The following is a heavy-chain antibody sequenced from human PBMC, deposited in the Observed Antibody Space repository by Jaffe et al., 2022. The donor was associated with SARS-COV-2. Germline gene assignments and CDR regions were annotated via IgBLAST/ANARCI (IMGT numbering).Heavy chain of an antibody. CDR1: GGSISSSSYY. J-gene: IGHJ4*02. D-gene: IGHD3-22*01. Sequence: QLQLQESGPGLVKPSETLSLTCTVSGGSISSSSYYWGWIRQPPGKGLEWIGSIYYSGSTYYNPSLKSRVTISVDTSKNQFSLKLSSVTAADTAVYYCASADYDSSGYYYVNYWGQGTLVTVSS. CDR2: IYYSGST. CDR3: ASADYDSSGYYYVNY. V-gene: IGHV4-39*01.